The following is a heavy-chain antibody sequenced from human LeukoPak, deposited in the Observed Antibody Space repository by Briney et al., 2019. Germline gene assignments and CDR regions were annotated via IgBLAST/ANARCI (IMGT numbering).Heavy chain of an antibody. D-gene: IGHD3-10*02. CDR3: AELGITMIGGV. Sequence: SETLSLTCAVYGGSFSGYYWSWIRQPPGKGLEWIGEINHNGSTNYNPSLKSRVTISVDTSKNQFSLKLSSVTAADTAVYYCAELGITMIGGVWGKGTTVTISS. J-gene: IGHJ6*04. CDR2: INHNGST. CDR1: GGSFSGYY. V-gene: IGHV4-34*01.